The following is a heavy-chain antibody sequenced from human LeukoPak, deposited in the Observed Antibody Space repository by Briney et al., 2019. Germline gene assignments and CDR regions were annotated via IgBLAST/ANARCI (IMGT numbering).Heavy chain of an antibody. J-gene: IGHJ4*02. D-gene: IGHD3-10*01. CDR1: GFTFSSYE. CDR2: ISSSGSTI. CDR3: ARDPFGSRFGELFAPHFDY. Sequence: GGSLRLSCAASGFTFSSYEMNWVRQAPGKGLEWVSYISSSGSTIYYADSVKGRFTISRDNAKNSLYLQMNSLRAEDTAAYYCARDPFGSRFGELFAPHFDYWGQGTLVTVSS. V-gene: IGHV3-48*03.